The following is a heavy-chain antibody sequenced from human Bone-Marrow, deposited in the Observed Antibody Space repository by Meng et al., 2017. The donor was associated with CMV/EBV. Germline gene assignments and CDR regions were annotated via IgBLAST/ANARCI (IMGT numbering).Heavy chain of an antibody. CDR2: INHSGST. V-gene: IGHV4-34*01. Sequence: SETLSLTCAVYGGSFSGYYWSWIRQPPGKGLEWIGEINHSGSTNYNPSLKSRVTISVDTSKNQFSLKLSSVTAADTAVYYCARGSGSCGGDCYNFDYWGQETLVTV. CDR3: ARGSGSCGGDCYNFDY. J-gene: IGHJ4*02. CDR1: GGSFSGYY. D-gene: IGHD2-21*01.